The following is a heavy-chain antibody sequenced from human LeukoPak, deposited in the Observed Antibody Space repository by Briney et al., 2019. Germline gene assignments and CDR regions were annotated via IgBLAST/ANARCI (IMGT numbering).Heavy chain of an antibody. V-gene: IGHV4-34*01. J-gene: IGHJ2*01. CDR2: FYYSGST. CDR3: ACRYSSSSLWYFDL. Sequence: SETLSLTCAVYGGSFSGYYWSWIRQPPGKGLEWIGSFYYSGSTYYNPSLKSRVTISVDTSKNQFSLKLGSVTAADTAVYYCACRYSSSSLWYFDLWGRGTLVTVSS. CDR1: GGSFSGYY. D-gene: IGHD6-6*01.